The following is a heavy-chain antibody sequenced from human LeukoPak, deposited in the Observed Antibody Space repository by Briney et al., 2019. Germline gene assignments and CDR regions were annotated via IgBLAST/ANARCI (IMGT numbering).Heavy chain of an antibody. CDR3: ARSSRVLFHDDAFDI. CDR1: GFTFDDYG. CDR2: INWNGGST. J-gene: IGHJ3*02. D-gene: IGHD6-13*01. Sequence: GGSLRLSCAASGFTFDDYGMSWVRQAPGKGLEWVSGINWNGGSTGYADSVKGRFTISRDNAKNSLYLQMNSLRAEDTAVYYCARSSRVLFHDDAFDIWGQGTMVTVSS. V-gene: IGHV3-20*04.